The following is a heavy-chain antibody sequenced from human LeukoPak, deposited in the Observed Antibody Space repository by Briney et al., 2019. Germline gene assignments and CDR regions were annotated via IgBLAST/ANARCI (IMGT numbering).Heavy chain of an antibody. CDR2: IKQNGSEK. D-gene: IGHD6-13*01. Sequence: GGSLRLSCAASEFTFSSYWMSWVRQAPGQGLEWVANIKQNGSEKNYVDSVKGRFTISRDNAKNSLYLQMNSLRAEDTAVYYCARDRSAAGLFDSWGQGTLVTVSS. V-gene: IGHV3-7*04. CDR3: ARDRSAAGLFDS. CDR1: EFTFSSYW. J-gene: IGHJ4*02.